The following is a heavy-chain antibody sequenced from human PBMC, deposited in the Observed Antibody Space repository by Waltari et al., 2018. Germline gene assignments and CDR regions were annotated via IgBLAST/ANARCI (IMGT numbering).Heavy chain of an antibody. CDR3: AAALGGGISASRPFHF. CDR1: GDTFTDNY. Sequence: EVQLLQSGAEVKKPGTPVKISCKVSGDTFTDNYIHWIQQAPGKGLQWMGLLYPEDGQAVYAEKFQGRVTMTADTSIHTAYMELTSLTSEDTAFYYCAAALGGGISASRPFHFWGQGTMITVSS. J-gene: IGHJ3*01. V-gene: IGHV1-69-2*01. D-gene: IGHD3-10*01. CDR2: LYPEDGQA.